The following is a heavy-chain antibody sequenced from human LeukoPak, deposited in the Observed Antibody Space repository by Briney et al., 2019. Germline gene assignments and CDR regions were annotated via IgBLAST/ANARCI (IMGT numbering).Heavy chain of an antibody. D-gene: IGHD3-22*01. CDR1: GDSITSYY. CDR3: ARRVRDSSGYYYGDNWFDP. CDR2: IYYSGSP. V-gene: IGHV4-59*01. Sequence: SETLSLTCTVSGDSITSYYWTWIRQPPGKGLEWIGYIYYSGSPNYNPSLKSRVTISVDTSKNQFSLRLTSVTAADTAMYNCARRVRDSSGYYYGDNWFDPWGQGTLVTVSS. J-gene: IGHJ5*02.